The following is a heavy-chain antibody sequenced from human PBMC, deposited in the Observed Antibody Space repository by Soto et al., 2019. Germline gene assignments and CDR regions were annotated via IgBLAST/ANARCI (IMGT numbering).Heavy chain of an antibody. V-gene: IGHV3-33*01. D-gene: IGHD6-13*01. CDR3: ARGVSSSWYGRRGWFDP. CDR1: GFTFSSYG. CDR2: IWYDGSNK. Sequence: QVQLVESGGGVVQPGRSLRLSCAASGFTFSSYGMHWVRQAPGKGLEWVAVIWYDGSNKYYADSVKGRFTISRDNSKNSLYLQMNSLRAEDTAVYYCARGVSSSWYGRRGWFDPWGQGTLVTVSS. J-gene: IGHJ5*02.